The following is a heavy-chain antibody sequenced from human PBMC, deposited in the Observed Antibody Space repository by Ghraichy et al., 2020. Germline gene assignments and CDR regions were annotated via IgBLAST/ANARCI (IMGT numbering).Heavy chain of an antibody. CDR1: GGTFSSYA. V-gene: IGHV1-69*13. D-gene: IGHD2-8*01. CDR2: IIPIFGTA. CDR3: ARQLGDPQSMVYAIFDY. J-gene: IGHJ4*02. Sequence: SVKVSCKASGGTFSSYAISWVRQAPGQGLEWMGGIIPIFGTANYAQKFQGRVTITADESTSTAYMELSSLRSEDTAVYYCARQLGDPQSMVYAIFDYWGQGTLVTVSS.